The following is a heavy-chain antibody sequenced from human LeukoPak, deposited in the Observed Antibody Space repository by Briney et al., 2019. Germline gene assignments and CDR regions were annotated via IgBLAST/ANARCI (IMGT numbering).Heavy chain of an antibody. Sequence: PGGSLRLSCAASGFTFSSYSMNWVRQAPGKGLEWVSYISSSSSTIYYADSVKGRFTISRDNAKNSLYLQMNGLRAEDTAVYCCARGGQQQLGDAFDIWGQGTMVTVSS. J-gene: IGHJ3*02. D-gene: IGHD6-13*01. CDR1: GFTFSSYS. CDR3: ARGGQQQLGDAFDI. V-gene: IGHV3-48*01. CDR2: ISSSSSTI.